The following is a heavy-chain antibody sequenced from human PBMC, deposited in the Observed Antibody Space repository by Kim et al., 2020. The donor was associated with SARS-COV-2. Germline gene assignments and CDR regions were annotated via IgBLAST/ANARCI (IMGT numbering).Heavy chain of an antibody. Sequence: GESLKISCKGSGYSFTSYWIGWVRQMPGKGLEWMGIIYPGDSDTRYSPSFQGQVTISAAKSISTAYLQWSSLKASDTAMYYCARSAVVPADPYYYYGMDVWGQGTTVTVSS. V-gene: IGHV5-51*01. D-gene: IGHD2-2*01. CDR1: GYSFTSYW. CDR3: ARSAVVPADPYYYYGMDV. J-gene: IGHJ6*02. CDR2: IYPGDSDT.